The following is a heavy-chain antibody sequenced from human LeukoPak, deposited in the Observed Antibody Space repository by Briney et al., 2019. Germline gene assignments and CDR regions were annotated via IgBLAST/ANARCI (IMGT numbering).Heavy chain of an antibody. V-gene: IGHV4-38-2*02. CDR3: ARGAEYYAIWRGYAGYSDY. CDR2: IYHRGST. Sequence: SETLSLTCTVSGYSISNGYYWGWIQQPPGKGLEWVGSIYHRGSTYYNPSLRSRVTISLDRSKKKFSLKLTSVTAADTAVYFLARGAEYYAIWRGYAGYSDYWGQGISVTVSS. CDR1: GYSISNGYY. J-gene: IGHJ4*02. D-gene: IGHD3-3*01.